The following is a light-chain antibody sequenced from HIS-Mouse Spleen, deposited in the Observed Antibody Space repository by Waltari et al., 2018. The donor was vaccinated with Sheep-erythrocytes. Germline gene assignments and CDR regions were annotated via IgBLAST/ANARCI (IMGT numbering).Light chain of an antibody. CDR1: SSDVGSYNL. V-gene: IGLV2-23*01. CDR3: CSYAGSSTL. Sequence: QSALTQPASVSGPPGQSITIPCTGTSSDVGSYNLVSWYQQHPGKAPKLMIYEGSKRPSGVSNRFSGSKSGNTASLTISGLQAEDEADYYCCSYAGSSTLFGGGTKLTVL. CDR2: EGS. J-gene: IGLJ3*02.